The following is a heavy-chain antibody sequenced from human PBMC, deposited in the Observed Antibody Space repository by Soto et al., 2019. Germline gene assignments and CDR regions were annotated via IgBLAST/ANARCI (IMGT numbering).Heavy chain of an antibody. D-gene: IGHD6-19*01. CDR1: GFNFEEYG. CDR2: SNWDGDDT. CDR3: ARGDTAVAVSSDY. J-gene: IGHJ4*02. V-gene: IGHV3-20*04. Sequence: EVHLVESGGRMVRPGESLRLSCAASGFNFEEYGMTWVRQAPGKGLEWVAGSNWDGDDTGYADSVQGRFTISRDNAKKFLYLQMNSLRVEDTALYYCARGDTAVAVSSDYWGQGTLVTVSS.